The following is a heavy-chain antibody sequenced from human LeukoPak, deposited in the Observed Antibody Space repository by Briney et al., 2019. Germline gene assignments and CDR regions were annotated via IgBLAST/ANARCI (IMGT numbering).Heavy chain of an antibody. J-gene: IGHJ4*02. Sequence: GRSLRLSCAASGFTFSSYGMHWVRQAPGKGLEWVAVVSDNGSKTYYADSVKGRFTISRDNSKNTLYLQMNSLRAEDTAVYYCAKDPVAGTRRWAVDSWGQGTLVTVSS. CDR3: AKDPVAGTRRWAVDS. D-gene: IGHD6-19*01. CDR1: GFTFSSYG. CDR2: VSDNGSKT. V-gene: IGHV3-30*18.